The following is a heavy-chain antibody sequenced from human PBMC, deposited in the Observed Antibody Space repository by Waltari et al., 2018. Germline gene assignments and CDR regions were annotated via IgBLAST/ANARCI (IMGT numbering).Heavy chain of an antibody. D-gene: IGHD1-26*01. CDR1: GYSISSGYY. CDR3: ARQGEEWELQP. CDR2: IYHSGST. V-gene: IGHV4-38-2*01. J-gene: IGHJ5*02. Sequence: QVQLQESGPGLVKPSETLSLTCAVSGYSISSGYYWGWIRQPPGKGLEWIGSIYHSGSTYYNPSLKSRVTISVDTSKNQFSLKLSSVTAADTAVYYCARQGEEWELQPWGQGTLVTVSS.